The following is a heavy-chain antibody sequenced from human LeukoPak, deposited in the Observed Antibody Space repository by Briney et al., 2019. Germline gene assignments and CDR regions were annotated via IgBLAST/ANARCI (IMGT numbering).Heavy chain of an antibody. J-gene: IGHJ4*02. Sequence: GGSLRLSCAASGFTVSSNHMSWVRQAPGKGLEWVSVIYSGGRTYYADSVKGRFTISRDNSKNTLYLQMNSLRAEDTAVYYCARGTTAASAGSSWGQGTLVTVSS. V-gene: IGHV3-53*01. CDR2: IYSGGRT. CDR3: ARGTTAASAGSS. CDR1: GFTVSSNH. D-gene: IGHD6-13*01.